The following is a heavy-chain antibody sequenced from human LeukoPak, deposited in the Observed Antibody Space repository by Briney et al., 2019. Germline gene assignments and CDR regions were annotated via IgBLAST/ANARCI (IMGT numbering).Heavy chain of an antibody. CDR3: VRASRTVYNTFDS. CDR2: VSPDGSTT. D-gene: IGHD5-24*01. J-gene: IGHJ4*02. CDR1: KLTFSNHW. V-gene: IGHV3-74*01. Sequence: GGSLRLSCAASKLTFSNHWMHWVRQAPGKGLEWVSRVSPDGSTTLYADSVRGRFTISRDNAKNTLYLQMNSLRAEDTAVYHCVRASRTVYNTFDSWGQGALVTVSS.